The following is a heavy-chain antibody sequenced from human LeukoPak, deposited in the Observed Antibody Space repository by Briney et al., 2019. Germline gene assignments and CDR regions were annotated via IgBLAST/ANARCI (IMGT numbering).Heavy chain of an antibody. CDR2: ISYDGSNK. D-gene: IGHD1-1*01. CDR3: ARGYLPGLQY. V-gene: IGHV3-30-3*01. J-gene: IGHJ4*02. CDR1: GFTFSSYA. Sequence: GGSLRLPCAASGFTFSSYAMHWVRQAPGKGLEWVAVISYDGSNKYCADSVKGRFTISRDNAKNSLYLQMNSLRAEDTAVYYCARGYLPGLQYWGQGTLVTVSS.